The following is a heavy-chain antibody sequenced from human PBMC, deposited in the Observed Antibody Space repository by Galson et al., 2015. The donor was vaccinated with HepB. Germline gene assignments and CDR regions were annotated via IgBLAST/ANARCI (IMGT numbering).Heavy chain of an antibody. CDR2: IDPSDSYT. D-gene: IGHD6-19*01. CDR1: GYSFTSYW. Sequence: QSGAAVKKPGESLRISCKGSGYSFTSYWISWVRQMPGKGLEWMGRIDPSDSYTNYSPSFQGHVTISADKSISTAYLQWSSLKASDTAMYYCARHGQWLPPSNWFDPWGQGTLVTVSS. V-gene: IGHV5-10-1*01. J-gene: IGHJ5*02. CDR3: ARHGQWLPPSNWFDP.